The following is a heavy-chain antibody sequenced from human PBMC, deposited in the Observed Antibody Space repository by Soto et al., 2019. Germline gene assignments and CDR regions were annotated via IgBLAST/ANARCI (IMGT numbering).Heavy chain of an antibody. Sequence: EVQLVESGGGLVQPGRSLRLSCAASGFTFDDYAMHWFRQAPGEGLEWVSGVTWNGGSIGYAGSVKGRFTISRDNAKNSLNLQMNSLSPEDTALYYCGRIDYWGQGSLVTVPS. CDR3: GRIDY. CDR1: GFTFDDYA. J-gene: IGHJ4*02. V-gene: IGHV3-9*01. CDR2: VTWNGGSI.